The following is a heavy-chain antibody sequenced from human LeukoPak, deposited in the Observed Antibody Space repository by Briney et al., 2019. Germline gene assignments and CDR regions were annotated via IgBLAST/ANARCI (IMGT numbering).Heavy chain of an antibody. Sequence: SETLSLTCTVSGGSISSSSYYWGWIRQPPGKGLEWIGSIYYSGSTYYNPSLKSRVTISVDTSKNQFSLKLSSVTAADTAVYYCARGSTYYYGLDSFDYWGQGTLVTVSS. CDR3: ARGSTYYYGLDSFDY. D-gene: IGHD3-10*01. CDR2: IYYSGST. V-gene: IGHV4-39*07. J-gene: IGHJ4*02. CDR1: GGSISSSSYY.